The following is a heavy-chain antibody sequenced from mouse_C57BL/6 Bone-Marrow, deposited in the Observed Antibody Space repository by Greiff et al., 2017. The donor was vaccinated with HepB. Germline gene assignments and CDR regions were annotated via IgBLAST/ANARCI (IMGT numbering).Heavy chain of an antibody. CDR3: ARPYYYGSRGNAMDY. V-gene: IGHV3-6*01. D-gene: IGHD1-1*01. J-gene: IGHJ4*01. CDR2: ISYDGSN. Sequence: ESGPGLVKPSQSLSLTCSVTGYSITSGYYWNWIRQFPGNKLEWMGYISYDGSNNYNPSLKNRISITRDTSKNQFFLKLNSVTTEDTATYYCARPYYYGSRGNAMDYWGQGTSVTVSS. CDR1: GYSITSGYY.